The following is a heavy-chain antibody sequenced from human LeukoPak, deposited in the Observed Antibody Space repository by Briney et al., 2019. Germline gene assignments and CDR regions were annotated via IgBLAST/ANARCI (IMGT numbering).Heavy chain of an antibody. CDR1: GYTFTSYY. V-gene: IGHV1-46*01. D-gene: IGHD2-8*01. Sequence: ASVKVSCKASGYTFTSYYMHWVRQAPGQGLEWMGIINPSGGSTSYAQKFQGRVTMTRDMSTSTVYMELSSLRSDDTAVYYCARDFSPWQEYCTNGVCYRSAKHNFDYWGQGTLVTVSS. J-gene: IGHJ4*02. CDR3: ARDFSPWQEYCTNGVCYRSAKHNFDY. CDR2: INPSGGST.